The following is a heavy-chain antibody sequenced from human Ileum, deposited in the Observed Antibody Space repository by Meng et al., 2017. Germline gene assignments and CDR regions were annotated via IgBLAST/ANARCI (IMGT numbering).Heavy chain of an antibody. CDR3: ARHGGYSQDF. V-gene: IGHV4-4*02. Sequence: QVQLPGSGPGLVGPSGTLSLTCAVSSGSISSNTYWSWVRQPPGKGLEWIGQISHSGSAYYNPSLKSRVTMSVDKSKSQFSLMLTSVTAADTAIYYCARHGGYSQDFWGQGTLVTVSS. CDR2: ISHSGSA. J-gene: IGHJ4*02. D-gene: IGHD4-23*01. CDR1: SGSISSNTY.